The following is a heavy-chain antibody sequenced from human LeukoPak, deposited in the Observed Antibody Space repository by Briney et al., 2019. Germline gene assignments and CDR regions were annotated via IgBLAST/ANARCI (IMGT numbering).Heavy chain of an antibody. CDR3: AKAQGSSGSYYYMDV. CDR1: GFIFSSSG. CDR2: ISDNGGST. V-gene: IGHV3-23*01. Sequence: PGGTLRLSCAASGFIFSSSGMSWVRQAPGKGLEWVSTISDNGGSTYYPDSVKGRFTISRDNSKNTLYLQMNSLRAEDTAVYYCAKAQGSSGSYYYMDVWGKGTTVTISS. J-gene: IGHJ6*03. D-gene: IGHD3-10*01.